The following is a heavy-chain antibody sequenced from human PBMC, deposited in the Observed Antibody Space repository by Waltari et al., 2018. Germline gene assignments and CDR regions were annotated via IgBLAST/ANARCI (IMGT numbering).Heavy chain of an antibody. D-gene: IGHD3-10*01. J-gene: IGHJ4*02. CDR1: GYRLPALS. V-gene: IGHV1-24*01. CDR3: ATDAFGGSLIRGVNFNY. CDR2: FDPQDAET. Sequence: QVQLLQFGTEVKKTGASVKVSCNVSGYRLPALSIHWRRQTPGKGLEWMGGFDPQDAETMYAKKFQGRVTMTEDTSTDIAYMELTNLRSDDTAIYYCATDAFGGSLIRGVNFNYWGQGTLVHVSS.